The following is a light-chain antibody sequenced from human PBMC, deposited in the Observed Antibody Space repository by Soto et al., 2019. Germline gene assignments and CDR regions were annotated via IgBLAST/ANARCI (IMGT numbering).Light chain of an antibody. CDR2: QDS. CDR3: QAWDSSTVV. V-gene: IGLV3-1*01. CDR1: KLGDKY. J-gene: IGLJ2*01. Sequence: SYELTQPPSVSVSPGQTASITCSGDKLGDKYACWYQQKPGQSPVLVIYQDSKRPSGIPERFSGSNSGNTATLTICGTQAMDEADYSCQAWDSSTVVFGGGTTLTVL.